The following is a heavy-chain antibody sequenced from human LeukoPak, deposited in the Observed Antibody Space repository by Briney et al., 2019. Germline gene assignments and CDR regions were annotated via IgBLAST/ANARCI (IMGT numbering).Heavy chain of an antibody. CDR1: GYTFNNYG. J-gene: IGHJ4*02. V-gene: IGHV1-18*01. D-gene: IGHD3-9*01. Sequence: ASVKVSCKASGYTFNNYGISWVRQAPGQGLEWMGWISAYNANTYYAQEVQGRVSMTTETSTSTAYLELGSLGSDDTAVYYCARDLFDVLTGYYKNPSVYWGQGTLVTVSS. CDR2: ISAYNANT. CDR3: ARDLFDVLTGYYKNPSVY.